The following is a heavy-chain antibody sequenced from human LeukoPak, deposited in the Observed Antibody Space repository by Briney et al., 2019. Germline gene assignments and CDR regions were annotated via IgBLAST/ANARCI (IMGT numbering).Heavy chain of an antibody. CDR2: INTDGSST. CDR3: EKVGRESRGYYYSYYYYMDV. D-gene: IGHD3-22*01. J-gene: IGHJ6*03. V-gene: IGHV3-74*01. Sequence: GGSLRLSCAASGFTFSSYGMHWVRQAPGKGLVWVSHINTDGSSTNYADSVKGRFTISRDNARNTLYLQMNSLRAEDTAVYYCEKVGRESRGYYYSYYYYMDVWGKGTTVTVSS. CDR1: GFTFSSYG.